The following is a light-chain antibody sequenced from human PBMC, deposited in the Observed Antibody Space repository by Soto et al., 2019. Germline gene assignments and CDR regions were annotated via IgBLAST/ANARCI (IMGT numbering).Light chain of an antibody. CDR1: SSDVGGYNY. Sequence: QSALTQPRSVSGSPGQSVTISCTGTSSDVGGYNYVSWYQQHPGKAPKLMIYDVSKRPSGVPDRLSDSKSGNTTSLTIAGLQAEDEADYYSCAYPSSSVVFGGGTQLTVL. CDR3: CAYPSSSVV. J-gene: IGLJ2*01. V-gene: IGLV2-11*01. CDR2: DVS.